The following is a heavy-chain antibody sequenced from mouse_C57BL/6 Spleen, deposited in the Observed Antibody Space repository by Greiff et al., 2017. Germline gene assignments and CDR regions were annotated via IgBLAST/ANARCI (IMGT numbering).Heavy chain of an antibody. D-gene: IGHD1-1*01. Sequence: VQLQQSGAELVRPGASVTLSCKASGYTFTDYEMHWVKQTPVHGLEWIGAIDPETGGTAYNQKFKGKAILTADKSSSTAYMELRSLTSEDSAVYYCTRSTTVVDYYAMDYWGQGTSVTVSS. V-gene: IGHV1-15*01. J-gene: IGHJ4*01. CDR1: GYTFTDYE. CDR3: TRSTTVVDYYAMDY. CDR2: IDPETGGT.